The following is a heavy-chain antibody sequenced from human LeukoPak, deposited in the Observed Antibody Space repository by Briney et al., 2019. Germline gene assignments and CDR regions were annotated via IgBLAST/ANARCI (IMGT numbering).Heavy chain of an antibody. CDR1: GGSFSGYS. CDR2: INHSGST. Sequence: SETLSLTCAVYGGSFSGYSWSWIRQPPGKGLEWIGEINHSGSTNYNPSLKSRVTIPVDTSKNQYSLKLSSVTAADTAVYYCARGKLTTMTKGRARFDYWGQGTLVTVSS. CDR3: ARGKLTTMTKGRARFDY. V-gene: IGHV4-34*01. D-gene: IGHD4-17*01. J-gene: IGHJ4*02.